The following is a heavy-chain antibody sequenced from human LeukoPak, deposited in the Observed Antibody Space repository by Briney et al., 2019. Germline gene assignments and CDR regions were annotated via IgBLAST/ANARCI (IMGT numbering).Heavy chain of an antibody. J-gene: IGHJ4*02. CDR2: ISGSSSSI. Sequence: PGGSLRLSCAASGFTLSVYSMYSGCQALGNVLELVSSISGSSSSIYYADSVKGRFTISRVNAKNSLYLQMHSRRADDTAIYYCANLASVSPSRWDYWGQGTLVTVSS. V-gene: IGHV3-21*01. CDR1: GFTLSVYS. CDR3: ANLASVSPSRWDY. D-gene: IGHD6-13*01.